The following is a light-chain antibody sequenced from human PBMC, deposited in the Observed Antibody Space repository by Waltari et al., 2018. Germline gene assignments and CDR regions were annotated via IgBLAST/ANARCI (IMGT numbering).Light chain of an antibody. CDR1: QSVRSSY. J-gene: IGKJ1*01. CDR2: GAS. Sequence: EIVLTQSPGTLSLSPGERVTLSCRASQSVRSSYLAWYQQKPGQAPRLPIYGASITATGIPDSFSGSVSVTDVTLTISRLEPEDFAVYYCQQYGSSLWTFGQGTKVEIK. V-gene: IGKV3-20*01. CDR3: QQYGSSLWT.